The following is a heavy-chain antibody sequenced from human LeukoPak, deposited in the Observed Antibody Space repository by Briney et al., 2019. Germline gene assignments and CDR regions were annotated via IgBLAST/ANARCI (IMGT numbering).Heavy chain of an antibody. J-gene: IGHJ5*02. CDR1: GGSISSSSYY. D-gene: IGHD3-10*01. CDR2: IYTSGST. Sequence: SETLSLTCTVSGGSISSSSYYWSWIRQPAGKGLEWIGRIYTSGSTNYNPSLKSRVTMSVDTSKNQFSLKLSSVTAADTAVYYCARGAWFGELMWFDPWGQGTLVTVSS. V-gene: IGHV4-61*02. CDR3: ARGAWFGELMWFDP.